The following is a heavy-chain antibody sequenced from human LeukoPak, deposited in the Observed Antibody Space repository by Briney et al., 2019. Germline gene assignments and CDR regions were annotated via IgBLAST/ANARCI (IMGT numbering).Heavy chain of an antibody. Sequence: SQTLSLTCAISGDSDSSNSGAWNWIRQSPSRGLEWLRRAYNRSKWYNDYAVSVKSRITINPDTSKNQFSLQLNSVTPEDTAVYYCASSQEGYDSSGYYYGDWFDPWGQGTLVTVSS. CDR1: GDSDSSNSGA. CDR3: ASSQEGYDSSGYYYGDWFDP. CDR2: AYNRSKWYN. V-gene: IGHV6-1*01. J-gene: IGHJ5*02. D-gene: IGHD3-22*01.